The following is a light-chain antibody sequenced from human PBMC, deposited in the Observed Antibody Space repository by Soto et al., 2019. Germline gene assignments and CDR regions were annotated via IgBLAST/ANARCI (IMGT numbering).Light chain of an antibody. CDR2: EVS. V-gene: IGLV2-23*02. CDR3: CSYAGSSTVVV. CDR1: SSDVGSYNL. Sequence: QSALTQPASVSGSPGQSITISCTGTSSDVGSYNLVSWYQQHPGKAPKLMIYEVSKRRSGVSNRFSGSKSGNTASLTISGLQAEDEADYYCCSYAGSSTVVVFGGGTQLTVL. J-gene: IGLJ2*01.